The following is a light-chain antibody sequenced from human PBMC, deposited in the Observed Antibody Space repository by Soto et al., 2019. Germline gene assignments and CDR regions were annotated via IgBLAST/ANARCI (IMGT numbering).Light chain of an antibody. V-gene: IGLV2-14*01. CDR2: EVS. CDR3: ISYTTSSTSYV. Sequence: QSALTQPASVSGSPGQSITISCTGTSSDVGLSNYVSWYQQYPGKAPKLMIFEVSNRPSGVSNRFSGSKSGNTASLTISGLQAEDEADYYCISYTTSSTSYVFGTGTKLTVL. J-gene: IGLJ1*01. CDR1: SSDVGLSNY.